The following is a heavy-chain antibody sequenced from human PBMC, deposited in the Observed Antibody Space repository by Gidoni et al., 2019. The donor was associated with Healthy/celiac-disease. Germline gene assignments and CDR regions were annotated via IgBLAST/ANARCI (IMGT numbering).Heavy chain of an antibody. CDR3: ARDPSPDCGGDCYEGETDY. CDR2: INPNSGGT. V-gene: IGHV1-2*02. CDR1: GYTFHGYY. Sequence: QVQLVQSGAEVKKPGASVKVSCKASGYTFHGYYMHWVRQAPGQGLEWMGWINPNSGGTNYAQKFQGRVTMTRDTSISTAYMELSRLRSDDTAVYYCARDPSPDCGGDCYEGETDYWGQGTLVTVSS. D-gene: IGHD2-21*02. J-gene: IGHJ4*02.